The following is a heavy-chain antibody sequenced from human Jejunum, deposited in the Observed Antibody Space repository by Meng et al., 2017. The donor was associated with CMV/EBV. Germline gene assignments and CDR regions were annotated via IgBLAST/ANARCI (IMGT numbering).Heavy chain of an antibody. CDR2: IDYSGTT. D-gene: IGHD5-24*01. V-gene: IGHV4-59*12. CDR1: GGPMSDYY. J-gene: IGHJ4*02. CDR3: ARDGEGRWLQLGC. Sequence: VSGGPMSDYYGTWIRQSPGKGLEWIGSIDYSGTTRYNPSLGSRVVISVDTSMNQLTLRLDSVTAADTAVYYCARDGEGRWLQLGCWGQGTLVTVSS.